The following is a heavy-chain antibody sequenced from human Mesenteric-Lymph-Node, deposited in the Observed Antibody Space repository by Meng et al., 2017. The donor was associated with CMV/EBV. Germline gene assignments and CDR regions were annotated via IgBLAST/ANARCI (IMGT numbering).Heavy chain of an antibody. CDR1: GASINSYH. V-gene: IGHV4-59*01. Sequence: SETLSLTCTVSGASINSYHWTWIRQPPGKGLEWIGCIYYSGYSNYNPSLESRVTISVDTSKRQFSLRLYSVTAADTAVYYCAKFSATGGYYYGMDVWGQGTTVTVSS. D-gene: IGHD3-3*01. J-gene: IGHJ6*02. CDR3: AKFSATGGYYYGMDV. CDR2: IYYSGYS.